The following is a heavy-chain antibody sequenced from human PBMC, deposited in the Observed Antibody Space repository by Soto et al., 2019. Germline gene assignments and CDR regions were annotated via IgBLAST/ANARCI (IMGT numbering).Heavy chain of an antibody. Sequence: QLQLQESGSGLVKPSQTLSLTCAVSGGSISSGGYSWSWIRQPPGKGLEWIGYIYHSGSTYYNPSLKSRVAISVDRSKNQFSLKLSSVTAADTAVYYCARDRDGGNSYFDYWGQGTLVTVSS. D-gene: IGHD2-21*02. CDR3: ARDRDGGNSYFDY. CDR1: GGSISSGGYS. CDR2: IYHSGST. V-gene: IGHV4-30-2*01. J-gene: IGHJ4*02.